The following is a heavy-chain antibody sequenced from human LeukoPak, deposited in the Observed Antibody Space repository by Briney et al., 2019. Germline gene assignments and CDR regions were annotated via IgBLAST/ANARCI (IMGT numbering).Heavy chain of an antibody. J-gene: IGHJ4*02. D-gene: IGHD4-23*01. CDR2: IIPIFGTA. CDR3: ARERTTVGDPDYFDY. V-gene: IGHV1-69*05. CDR1: GGIFSSYA. Sequence: SVKVSCKASGGIFSSYAINWVRQAPGQGLEWMGRIIPIFGTANYAQKFQGRVTITTDESTSTAYMELSSLRSEDTAVYYCARERTTVGDPDYFDYWGQGTLVTVSS.